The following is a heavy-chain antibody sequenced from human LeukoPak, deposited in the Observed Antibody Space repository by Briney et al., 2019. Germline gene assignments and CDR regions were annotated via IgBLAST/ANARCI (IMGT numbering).Heavy chain of an antibody. CDR1: GFTLSSYS. Sequence: GGSLRLSCAASGFTLSSYSMNWIRQAPGEGLEWVSSISSSSSYIYYADSVKGRFTISRDNAKNSLYLQMNSLRAEDTAVYYCARTSSGWYFYFDYWGQGTLVTVSS. V-gene: IGHV3-21*01. CDR3: ARTSSGWYFYFDY. CDR2: ISSSSSYI. J-gene: IGHJ4*02. D-gene: IGHD6-19*01.